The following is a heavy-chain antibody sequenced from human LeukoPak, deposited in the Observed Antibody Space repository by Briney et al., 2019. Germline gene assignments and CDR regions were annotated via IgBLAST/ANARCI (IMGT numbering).Heavy chain of an antibody. CDR3: ARERRYSSSPQGFDY. V-gene: IGHV3-30-3*01. CDR2: ISYDGSNK. D-gene: IGHD6-6*01. CDR1: GFTFSSYA. J-gene: IGHJ4*02. Sequence: GGSLRLSCAASGFTFSSYAMHWVRQAPGKGLEWVAVISYDGSNKYYADSVKGRFTISRDNSKNTLYLQMNSLRAEDTAVYYCARERRYSSSPQGFDYWGQGTLVTVSS.